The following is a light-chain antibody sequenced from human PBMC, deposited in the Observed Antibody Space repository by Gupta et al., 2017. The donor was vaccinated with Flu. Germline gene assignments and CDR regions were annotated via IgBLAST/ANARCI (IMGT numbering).Light chain of an antibody. CDR2: AAS. CDR1: HSVSSN. J-gene: IGKJ1*01. CDR3: QQYNSWPRT. Sequence: EIVMTQSPATLSVSPGERATLSCRASHSVSSNLAWYQQKPGQAPRPLIYAASTRATGIPARFSGSGSGTDFTLTISSLQSEDFAVYYCQQYNSWPRTFGQGTKVEIK. V-gene: IGKV3-15*01.